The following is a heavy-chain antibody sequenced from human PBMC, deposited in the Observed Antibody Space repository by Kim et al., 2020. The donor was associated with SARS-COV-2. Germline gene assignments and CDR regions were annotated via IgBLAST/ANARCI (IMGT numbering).Heavy chain of an antibody. D-gene: IGHD2-15*01. J-gene: IGHJ3*02. CDR1: GFTFSSYS. CDR3: ARDFGSGAFDI. Sequence: GGSLRLSCAASGFTFSSYSMNWVRQAPGKGLEWVSYISSSSTIYYADSVKGRFTISRDNAKNSLYLQMNSLRADDTAVYYCARDFGSGAFDIWGQGTIVT. V-gene: IGHV3-48*01. CDR2: ISSSSTI.